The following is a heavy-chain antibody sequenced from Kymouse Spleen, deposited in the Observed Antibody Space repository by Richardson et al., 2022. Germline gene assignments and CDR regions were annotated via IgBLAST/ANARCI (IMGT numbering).Heavy chain of an antibody. J-gene: IGHJ5*02. V-gene: IGHV4-34*01. Sequence: QVQLQQWGAGLLKPSETLSLTCAVYGGSFSGYYWSWIRQPPGKGLEWIGEINHSGSTNYNPSLKSRVTISVDTSKNQFSLKLSSVTAADTAVYYCARVEYSSSSGWFDPWGQGTLVTVSS. CDR3: ARVEYSSSSGWFDP. CDR2: INHSGST. D-gene: IGHD6-6*01. CDR1: GGSFSGYY.